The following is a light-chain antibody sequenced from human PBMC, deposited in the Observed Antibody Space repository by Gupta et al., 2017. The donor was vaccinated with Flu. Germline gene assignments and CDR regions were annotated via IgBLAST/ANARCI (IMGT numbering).Light chain of an antibody. CDR3: SALDSIFSARV. Sequence: TVTCTGNSNNVGDQGAHWLQQNQDHPPKLLSYTNNNRPSGIAERFSASRSGNTASLTIIGLQPEDEADYYCSALDSIFSARVFGGGTKLTVL. V-gene: IGLV10-54*02. CDR1: SNNVGDQG. J-gene: IGLJ3*02. CDR2: TNN.